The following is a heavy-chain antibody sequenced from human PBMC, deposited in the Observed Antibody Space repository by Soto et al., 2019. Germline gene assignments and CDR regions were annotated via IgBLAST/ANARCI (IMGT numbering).Heavy chain of an antibody. CDR1: GFTFSSYW. V-gene: IGHV3-7*05. J-gene: IGHJ6*02. Sequence: PGGSLRLSCAASGFTFSSYWMSWVRQAPGKGLEWVANIKQDGSEKYYVDSVKGRFTISRDNAKNSLYLQMNSLRAEDTAVYYCARGGYSVDYYYYGMDVWGQGTTVTVSS. CDR3: ARGGYSVDYYYYGMDV. CDR2: IKQDGSEK. D-gene: IGHD3-10*02.